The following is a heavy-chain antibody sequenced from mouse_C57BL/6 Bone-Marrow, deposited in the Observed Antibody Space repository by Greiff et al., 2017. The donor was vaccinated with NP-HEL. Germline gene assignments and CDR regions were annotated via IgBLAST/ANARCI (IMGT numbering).Heavy chain of an antibody. V-gene: IGHV3-6*01. CDR2: ISYDGSN. CDR3: ASGVVAPFAY. CDR1: GYSITSGYY. J-gene: IGHJ3*01. Sequence: EVHLVESGPGLVKPSQSLSLTCSVTGYSITSGYYWNWIRQFPGNKLEWMSYISYDGSNNYNPSLKNRISITRDTSKNQFFLKLNSVTTEDTATYYCASGVVAPFAYWGQGTLVTVSA. D-gene: IGHD1-1*01.